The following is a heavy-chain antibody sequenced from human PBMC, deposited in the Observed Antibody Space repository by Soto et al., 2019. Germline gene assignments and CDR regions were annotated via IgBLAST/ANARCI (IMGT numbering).Heavy chain of an antibody. D-gene: IGHD6-19*01. CDR3: ARGTSGWYRGGYYYYGMDV. J-gene: IGHJ6*02. Sequence: NPSETLSLTCAVYGGSFSGYYWSWIRQPPGKGLEWIGEINHSGSTNYNPSLKSRVTISVDTSKNQFSLKLSSVTAADTAVYYCARGTSGWYRGGYYYYGMDVWGQGTTVTVSS. V-gene: IGHV4-34*01. CDR1: GGSFSGYY. CDR2: INHSGST.